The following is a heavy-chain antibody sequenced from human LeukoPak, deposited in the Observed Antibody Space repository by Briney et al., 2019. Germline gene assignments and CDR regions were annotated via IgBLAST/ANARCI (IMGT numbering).Heavy chain of an antibody. Sequence: GESLKISCKGSGYSFTSYWIGWGRQIPGKGLEWMGIIYPGDSDTRYSPSFQGQVTISADKSISAAYLQWSSLKASDTAMYYCARPLSEVAFDIWGQGTMVTVSS. CDR3: ARPLSEVAFDI. V-gene: IGHV5-51*01. CDR2: IYPGDSDT. J-gene: IGHJ3*02. CDR1: GYSFTSYW. D-gene: IGHD3-3*02.